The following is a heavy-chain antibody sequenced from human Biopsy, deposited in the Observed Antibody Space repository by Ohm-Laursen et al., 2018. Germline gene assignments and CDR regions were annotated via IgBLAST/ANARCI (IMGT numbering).Heavy chain of an antibody. D-gene: IGHD3-22*01. V-gene: IGHV4-39*01. J-gene: IGHJ5*02. CDR1: GGSIRNNNYY. CDR3: ARDYDTSGYYYVS. Sequence: SHTLSLTCTVSGGSIRNNNYYWGWIRQPPGKGLEWIGSIFYRGSTHYKPSLKSRVNISVDTSKNQFSLKLNSVTAADTAVYYCARDYDTSGYYYVSWGQGTLVTVSS. CDR2: IFYRGST.